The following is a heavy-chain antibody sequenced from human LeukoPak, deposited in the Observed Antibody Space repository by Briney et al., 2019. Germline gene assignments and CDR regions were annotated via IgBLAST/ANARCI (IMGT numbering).Heavy chain of an antibody. CDR3: AREQFQLPSGSFDI. CDR1: GGSISSSSYY. Sequence: SETLSLTCTVSGGSISSSSYYWGWIRQPPGKGLEWIGSIYYSGSTYYNPSLKSRLTISVDTSKNQFSLRLRSVTAADTAVYYCAREQFQLPSGSFDIWGQGTTVTVSS. V-gene: IGHV4-39*07. D-gene: IGHD2-2*01. J-gene: IGHJ3*02. CDR2: IYYSGST.